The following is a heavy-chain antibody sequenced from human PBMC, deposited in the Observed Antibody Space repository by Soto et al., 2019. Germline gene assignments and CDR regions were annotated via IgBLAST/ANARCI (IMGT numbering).Heavy chain of an antibody. CDR3: ARHGRTNIVRGVFCAVFDY. V-gene: IGHV4-59*08. J-gene: IGHJ4*02. CDR1: GGSISSFY. D-gene: IGHD3-10*01. Sequence: SLVLLPLTSSVSGGSISSFYWSWIRQPTGKGLEWIGYIYYSGSTNYNPSLKSRVTISVDTSKNQFSLKLTSVTAADTAVYYCARHGRTNIVRGVFCAVFDYWGQGALVTVSS. CDR2: IYYSGST.